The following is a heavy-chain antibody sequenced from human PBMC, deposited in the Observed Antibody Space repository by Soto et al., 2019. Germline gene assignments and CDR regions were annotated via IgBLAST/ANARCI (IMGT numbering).Heavy chain of an antibody. CDR3: ARHTRSTSWYFDL. CDR2: VSYNGVT. Sequence: QVQLQESGPGLVKPSETLSLTCTVSGGPISSYYWSWIRQPPGKGLQLIGYVSYNGVTNYNPSLKSRVTMSVDTSKSQFSLKLISVTAADTAVYYCARHTRSTSWYFDLWGRGTLVTVSS. J-gene: IGHJ2*01. CDR1: GGPISSYY. D-gene: IGHD2-2*01. V-gene: IGHV4-59*08.